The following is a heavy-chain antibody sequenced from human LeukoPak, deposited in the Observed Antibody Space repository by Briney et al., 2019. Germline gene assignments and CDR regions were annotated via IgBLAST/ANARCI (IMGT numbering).Heavy chain of an antibody. Sequence: KPSETLSLTCTVSGGSISSYYWSWIRQPPGKGLEWIGYIYYSGSTNYNPSLKSRVTISVDTSKNQFSLKLSSVTAADTAVYYCARANGDYYYMDVWGKGTTVTVSS. J-gene: IGHJ6*03. CDR2: IYYSGST. V-gene: IGHV4-59*12. CDR3: ARANGDYYYMDV. CDR1: GGSISSYY. D-gene: IGHD2-8*01.